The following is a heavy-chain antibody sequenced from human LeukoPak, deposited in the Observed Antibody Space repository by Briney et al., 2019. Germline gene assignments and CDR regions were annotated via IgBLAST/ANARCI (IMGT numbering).Heavy chain of an antibody. J-gene: IGHJ4*02. D-gene: IGHD3-22*01. CDR2: ISGSGGST. CDR3: AKEPDPYYYDSSGYYIVYYFDY. Sequence: GGSLRLSCAASGFTFSSYAMSWVRQAPGKGLEWVSAISGSGGSTYYADSVKGRFTISRDNSKNTLYLQMNSLRAGDTAVYYCAKEPDPYYYDSSGYYIVYYFDYWGQGTLVTVSS. V-gene: IGHV3-23*01. CDR1: GFTFSSYA.